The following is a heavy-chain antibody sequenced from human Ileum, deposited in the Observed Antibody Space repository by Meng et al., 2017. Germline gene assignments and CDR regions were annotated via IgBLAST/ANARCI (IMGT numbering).Heavy chain of an antibody. J-gene: IGHJ5*02. CDR1: GFIFSDYV. Sequence: VQLVESGGDLVQPGGSLRLSCAASGFIFSDYVMHWVRQAPGKGLEYVSTISSDGVSTYYANSVKGRFSISRDNTKNMVYLQMGSLRTEDTAVFYCARGSASIYSGSYSWGQGTLVTVSS. CDR3: ARGSASIYSGSYS. V-gene: IGHV3-64*01. D-gene: IGHD1-26*01. CDR2: ISSDGVST.